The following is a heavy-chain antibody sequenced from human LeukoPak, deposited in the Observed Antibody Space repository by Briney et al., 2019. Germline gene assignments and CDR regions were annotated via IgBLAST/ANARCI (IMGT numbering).Heavy chain of an antibody. CDR1: GYSITSGYH. CDR3: ARIDWVLDY. J-gene: IGHJ4*02. D-gene: IGHD3-9*01. CDR2: IHHSGST. V-gene: IGHV4-38-2*02. Sequence: SETLSLTCTVSGYSITSGYHWGWIRQPPGKGLEWIGGIHHSGSTYYNTSLRSRVTISVDTSKNQFSLKLSSVTAADTAVYYCARIDWVLDYWGKGTLVTVSS.